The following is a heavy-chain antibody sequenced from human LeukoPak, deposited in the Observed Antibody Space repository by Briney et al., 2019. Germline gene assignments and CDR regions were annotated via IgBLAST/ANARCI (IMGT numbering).Heavy chain of an antibody. CDR3: ATLQD. CDR1: GGSISRGSFS. CDR2: ILSSGST. V-gene: IGHV4-61*02. J-gene: IGHJ1*01. Sequence: SSETLSLTCTLSGGSISRGSFSWTWIRQPAGKGLEWIGRILSSGSTNYNPSLKSRVSISMDTSKNQFSLKLNSVTAADTAVYYCATLQDWGQGTLVTVSS.